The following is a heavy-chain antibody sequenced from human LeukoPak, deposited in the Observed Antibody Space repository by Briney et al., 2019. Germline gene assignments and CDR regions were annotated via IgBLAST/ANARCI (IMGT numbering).Heavy chain of an antibody. Sequence: SETLSLTCTVSGGSISSYYWNWIRQPPGKGLEWIGYIYYSGSTNYNPSLKSRVTISVDTSKNQFSLKLSSVTAADAAVYYCARQQLVVGYYYYYGMDVWGQGTTVTVSS. J-gene: IGHJ6*02. CDR3: ARQQLVVGYYYYYGMDV. D-gene: IGHD6-13*01. V-gene: IGHV4-59*08. CDR2: IYYSGST. CDR1: GGSISSYY.